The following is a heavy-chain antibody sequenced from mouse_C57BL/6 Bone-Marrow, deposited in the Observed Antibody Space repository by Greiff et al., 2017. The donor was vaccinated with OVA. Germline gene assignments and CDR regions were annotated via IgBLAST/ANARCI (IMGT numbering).Heavy chain of an antibody. Sequence: APLQESGPGLVTPSQSLSLPCSVTGYSITSGYYWDWLRQFQGNKLVWMGYISYDGSNNYNPSLKNPISITLDTSTNQLFLKVNAVTTEDTATYYCARALILTGVRDCDDWGQGTTLTVST. CDR1: GYSITSGYY. D-gene: IGHD1-1*01. J-gene: IGHJ2*01. CDR3: ARALILTGVRDCDD. CDR2: ISYDGSN. V-gene: IGHV3-6*01.